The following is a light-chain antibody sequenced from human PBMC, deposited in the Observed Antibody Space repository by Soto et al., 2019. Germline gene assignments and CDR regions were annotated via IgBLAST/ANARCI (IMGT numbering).Light chain of an antibody. CDR2: KAS. CDR1: QSINGW. V-gene: IGKV1-5*03. J-gene: IGKJ1*01. CDR3: HQYHNFPRT. Sequence: DIQLTQSPSTLSASVGDRVTITCRASQSINGWLAWYQQKPGQAPNLLIYKASTLESGVPSRFSGSGSGTEFTLTVSSLQPDEFATYYCHQYHNFPRTFGQGTKVEI.